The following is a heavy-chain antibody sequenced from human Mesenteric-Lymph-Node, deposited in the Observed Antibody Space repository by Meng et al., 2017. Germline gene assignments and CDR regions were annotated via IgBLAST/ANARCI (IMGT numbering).Heavy chain of an antibody. CDR2: VTWDGGIT. CDR1: GFTFDNYA. D-gene: IGHD2-2*01. J-gene: IGHJ6*02. Sequence: GESLKISCAASGFTFDNYAMHWVRRAPGKGLEWVSPVTWDGGITYYADSVRGRFTISRDSSKNALYLQMNRLRSEDTAIDYCAKDGGNCSTSACYSLDVWGHGTTVTVSS. CDR3: AKDGGNCSTSACYSLDV. V-gene: IGHV3-43D*04.